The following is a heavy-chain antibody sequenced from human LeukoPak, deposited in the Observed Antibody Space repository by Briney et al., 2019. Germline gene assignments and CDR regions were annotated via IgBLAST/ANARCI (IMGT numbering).Heavy chain of an antibody. CDR2: IIPIFSTA. D-gene: IGHD6-19*01. V-gene: IGHV1-69*06. J-gene: IGHJ4*02. CDR3: AMGVGAPEDLAVAADFDY. Sequence: SSVKVSCKASGCTFSRYAISWLRQAPGQGLEWMGGIIPIFSTANYAQKFQGRVTITADKSTSTAYMELSSLRSEDTAVYYCAMGVGAPEDLAVAADFDYWGERTLVTVSS. CDR1: GCTFSRYA.